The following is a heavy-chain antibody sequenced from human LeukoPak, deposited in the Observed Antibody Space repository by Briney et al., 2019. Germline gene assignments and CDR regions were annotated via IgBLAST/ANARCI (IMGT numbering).Heavy chain of an antibody. D-gene: IGHD1-26*01. CDR3: ARQSWEVAMTWFDP. J-gene: IGHJ5*02. CDR1: GGSISSSNYY. Sequence: SETLSLTCTVSGGSISSSNYYWGWIRQPPGKGLEWIGSIYYSGSTYYNPSLKSRVTISVDTSKNQFSLKLSSVTAADTAVYYCARQSWEVAMTWFDPWGQGTLVTVSS. CDR2: IYYSGST. V-gene: IGHV4-39*01.